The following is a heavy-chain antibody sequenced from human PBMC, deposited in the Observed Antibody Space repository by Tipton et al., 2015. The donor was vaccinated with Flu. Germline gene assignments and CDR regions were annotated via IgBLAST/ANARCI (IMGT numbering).Heavy chain of an antibody. D-gene: IGHD5/OR15-5a*01. J-gene: IGHJ4*02. V-gene: IGHV1-8*01. CDR1: GYIFTTYD. Sequence: QLVQSGAEVKKPGASVRVSYKASGYIFTTYDINWVRQATGQGLEWMGWMNPDTGDTGYAQKFRGRVTMTRDSSISSAYLELNSLGSEDTAVYYCARGGRSLPNYDFWGQGTLLTVSS. CDR2: MNPDTGDT. CDR3: ARGGRSLPNYDF.